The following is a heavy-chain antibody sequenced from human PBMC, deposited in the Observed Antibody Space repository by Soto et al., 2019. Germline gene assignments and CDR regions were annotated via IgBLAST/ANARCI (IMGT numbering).Heavy chain of an antibody. Sequence: ASVKVSCKASGYTFTSYGISWVRQAPGQGLEWMGWISAYNGNTNYAQKLQGRVTMTTDTSTSTAYMELRSLRSDDTAVYYCARGPHFVVVNMDPIHYYGIAVWGQGTSVPVSS. CDR3: ARGPHFVVVNMDPIHYYGIAV. CDR2: ISAYNGNT. CDR1: GYTFTSYG. V-gene: IGHV1-18*01. J-gene: IGHJ6*02. D-gene: IGHD3-3*01.